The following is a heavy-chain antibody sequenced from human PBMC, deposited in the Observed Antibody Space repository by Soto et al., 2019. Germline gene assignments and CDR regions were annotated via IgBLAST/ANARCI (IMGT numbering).Heavy chain of an antibody. CDR1: GFTFSDHY. Sequence: EVQLVESGGGLVQRGGSLRLSCAASGFTFSDHYMDWVRQAPGKGLEWVGRTRNKANSHTTEYAASVKGRFTISRDDSKNSLYLQMNSLKVEDTAVYYCARATTVTDYWGQGALVTVSS. V-gene: IGHV3-72*01. CDR3: ARATTVTDY. D-gene: IGHD4-17*01. J-gene: IGHJ4*02. CDR2: TRNKANSHTT.